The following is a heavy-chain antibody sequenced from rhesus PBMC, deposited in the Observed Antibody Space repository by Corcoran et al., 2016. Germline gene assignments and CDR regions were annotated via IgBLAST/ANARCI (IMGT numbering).Heavy chain of an antibody. CDR2: IYGSTGST. Sequence: QVQLQESGPGLVKPSETLSLTCAVSGYSISSNYWSWIRQLPGKGLEWIGYIYGSTGSTYYNPSLKSRVSISTDTSKNQFSLKLNSVTAADTAVYYCARAIVGTTFFFDYWGQGVLVIVSS. CDR3: ARAIVGTTFFFDY. CDR1: GYSISSNY. D-gene: IGHD1-44*01. J-gene: IGHJ4*01. V-gene: IGHV4-147*01.